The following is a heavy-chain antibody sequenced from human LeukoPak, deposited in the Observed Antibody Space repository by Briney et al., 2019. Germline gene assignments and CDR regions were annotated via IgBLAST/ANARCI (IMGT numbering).Heavy chain of an antibody. Sequence: PGGSLRLSCAASGFTVSSNYMSWVRQAPGKGLEWVSVIYSGGSTYYADSVKGRFTISRDNSKNTLYLQMNSLRAEDTAVYYCASTPVGGYSYGYGYWGQGTLVTVSS. CDR3: ASTPVGGYSYGYGY. CDR1: GFTVSSNY. D-gene: IGHD5-18*01. V-gene: IGHV3-53*01. CDR2: IYSGGST. J-gene: IGHJ4*02.